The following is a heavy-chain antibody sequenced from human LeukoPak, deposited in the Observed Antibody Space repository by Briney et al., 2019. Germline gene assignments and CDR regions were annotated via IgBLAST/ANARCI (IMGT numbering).Heavy chain of an antibody. CDR1: GVSFSSYY. CDR2: IYYSGNT. Sequence: TSETLSLTCTVSGVSFSSYYWSWIRQPPGKGLEWIGYIYYSGNTNYNPSLNSRVTISVDTSKNQFSLRLTSVTAADTAVYYCARATVVTRFDSWGQGTLLTVSS. CDR3: ARATVVTRFDS. D-gene: IGHD2-21*02. J-gene: IGHJ4*02. V-gene: IGHV4-59*01.